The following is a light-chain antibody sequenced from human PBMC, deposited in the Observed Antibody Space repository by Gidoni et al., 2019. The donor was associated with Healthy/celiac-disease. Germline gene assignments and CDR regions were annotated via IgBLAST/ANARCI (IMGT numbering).Light chain of an antibody. Sequence: EIVMTKSPATLSVSPGERATLSCRASQSVSSNLAWYQQKPGQAPRLLIYGASTRATGIPARFSGSGSGTEFTLTISSLQSEDFAVYYCQQYNNWPPEFTFXPXTKVDIK. CDR2: GAS. CDR1: QSVSSN. J-gene: IGKJ3*01. CDR3: QQYNNWPPEFT. V-gene: IGKV3-15*01.